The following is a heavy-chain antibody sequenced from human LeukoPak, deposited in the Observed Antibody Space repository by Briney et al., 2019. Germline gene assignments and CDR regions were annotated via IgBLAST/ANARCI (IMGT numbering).Heavy chain of an antibody. CDR1: GFTLSTNA. V-gene: IGHV3-23*01. D-gene: IGHD1-26*01. CDR2: ISYRVVST. CDR3: ARGSVTGSYSPVDY. Sequence: GGSLRLSCLTSGFTLSTNAMSWIRQAPGKGLEWVSSISYRVVSTYYADSVRGRFTISRDNSKNTLYLQMNSLRAEDTAIYYCARGSVTGSYSPVDYWGQGILVTVSS. J-gene: IGHJ4*02.